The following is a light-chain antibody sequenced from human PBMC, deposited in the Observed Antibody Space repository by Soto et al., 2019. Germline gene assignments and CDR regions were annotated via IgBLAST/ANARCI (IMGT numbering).Light chain of an antibody. Sequence: QSALTQPDYESGSPGQSITISCTGTSSDVGGYNYVSWYQHHPGKAPKLMIYEVSNRPSGVSNRFSGSKSGNTASLTISGLHTEDEADYYCSSYTSSSTPYVFGTGTKVTVL. J-gene: IGLJ1*01. CDR1: SSDVGGYNY. V-gene: IGLV2-14*01. CDR2: EVS. CDR3: SSYTSSSTPYV.